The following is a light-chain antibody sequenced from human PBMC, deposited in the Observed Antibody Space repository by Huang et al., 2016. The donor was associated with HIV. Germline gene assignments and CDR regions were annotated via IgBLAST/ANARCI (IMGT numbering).Light chain of an antibody. J-gene: IGKJ2*01. CDR1: QGLLYREKIY. CDR2: ELS. V-gene: IGKV2-29*02. Sequence: DIVMTQTPLSLSVTPGQPASISCKSSQGLLYREKIYLYWYLHKPGQSPQLLIYELSNRFAGVPDRFSGSGSPTDFTLKISRVETEDVGVYYCMQGKQLPYTFGQGTRLEIK. CDR3: MQGKQLPYT.